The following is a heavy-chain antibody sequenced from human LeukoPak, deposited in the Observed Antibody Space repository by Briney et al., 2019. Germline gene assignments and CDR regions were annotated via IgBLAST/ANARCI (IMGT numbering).Heavy chain of an antibody. D-gene: IGHD6-13*01. Sequence: SETLSLTCAVYGGSFSDYYWSWVRQPPGKGLEWIGEMNDSPSASYNPSLKSRVTISRDTSTNQFSLKLTSVTAADTAVYYCARAGIAAAGPAGAFDIWGQGTMVTVSS. CDR2: MNDSPSA. J-gene: IGHJ3*02. CDR3: ARAGIAAAGPAGAFDI. CDR1: GGSFSDYY. V-gene: IGHV4-34*01.